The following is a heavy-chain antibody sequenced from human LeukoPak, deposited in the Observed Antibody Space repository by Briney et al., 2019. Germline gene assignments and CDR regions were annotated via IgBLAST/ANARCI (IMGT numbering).Heavy chain of an antibody. V-gene: IGHV1-69*13. CDR2: IIPIFGTA. D-gene: IGHD3-10*01. CDR3: ARGMYGSGSPFYYYGMDV. Sequence: GASVKVSCKASGGTFGTYAISWVRQAPGQGLEWMGGIIPIFGTANYAQKFQRIVTITADESTNTAYMELSSLRYEDTAVYFCARGMYGSGSPFYYYGMDVWGQGTTVTVSS. CDR1: GGTFGTYA. J-gene: IGHJ6*02.